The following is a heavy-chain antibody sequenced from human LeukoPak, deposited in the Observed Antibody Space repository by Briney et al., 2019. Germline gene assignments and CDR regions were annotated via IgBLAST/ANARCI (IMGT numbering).Heavy chain of an antibody. CDR2: INPNSGGT. D-gene: IGHD6-19*01. Sequence: ASVKVSCKTSGYTFSGHYMHWVRQAPGQGLEWMGWINPNSGGTNYAQKFQGRVTMTRDTSISTAYMELSRLRSDDTAVYYCARANSSGWYVHYFDYWGQGTLVTVSS. V-gene: IGHV1-2*02. CDR3: ARANSSGWYVHYFDY. J-gene: IGHJ4*02. CDR1: GYTFSGHY.